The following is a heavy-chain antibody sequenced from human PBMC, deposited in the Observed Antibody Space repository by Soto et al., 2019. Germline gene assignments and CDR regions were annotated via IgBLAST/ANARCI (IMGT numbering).Heavy chain of an antibody. CDR3: AKAIQYSSSWFGHYGMDV. CDR1: GFTFSSYA. V-gene: IGHV3-23*01. Sequence: GGSLRLSCAASGFTFSSYAMSWVRQAPGKGLEWVSVISGSGGSTYYADSVKGRFTISRDNSKNTLYLQMNSLRAEDTAVYYCAKAIQYSSSWFGHYGMDVWGQGTTVTVSS. CDR2: ISGSGGST. D-gene: IGHD6-13*01. J-gene: IGHJ6*02.